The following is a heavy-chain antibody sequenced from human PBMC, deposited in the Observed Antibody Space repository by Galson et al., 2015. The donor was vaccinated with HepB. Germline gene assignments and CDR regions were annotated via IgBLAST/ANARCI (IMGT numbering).Heavy chain of an antibody. CDR1: GFTFSSYA. CDR2: ISYDGSNK. CDR3: ARGAYCSGGSCYWAFSYYYGMDV. D-gene: IGHD2-15*01. V-gene: IGHV3-30*04. Sequence: SLRLSCAASGFTFSSYAMHWVRQAPGKGLEWVAVISYDGSNKYYADSVKGRFTISRDNSKNTLYLQMNSLRAEDTAVYYCARGAYCSGGSCYWAFSYYYGMDVWGQGTTVTVSS. J-gene: IGHJ6*02.